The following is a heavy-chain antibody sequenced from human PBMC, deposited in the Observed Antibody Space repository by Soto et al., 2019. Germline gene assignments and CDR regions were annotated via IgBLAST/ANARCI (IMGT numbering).Heavy chain of an antibody. V-gene: IGHV3-30*03. CDR1: GFPFTSYG. J-gene: IGHJ4*02. D-gene: IGHD3-10*01. Sequence: QVQLVESGGGVLQPGRSLRLSCAASGFPFTSYGMHWVREGPGKGLEWLAVISYDGSNKFYADSVKGRFTISRDNSKNTLYLQMNSLRPEDTALYYCVGGQFYFDYRGQGTLVIVSS. CDR3: VGGQFYFDY. CDR2: ISYDGSNK.